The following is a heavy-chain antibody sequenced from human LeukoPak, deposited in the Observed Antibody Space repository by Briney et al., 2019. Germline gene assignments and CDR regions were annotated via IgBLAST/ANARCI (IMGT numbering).Heavy chain of an antibody. CDR1: GGSISRGTYY. D-gene: IGHD3-22*01. J-gene: IGHJ4*02. V-gene: IGHV4-39*07. CDR3: GRDRRATYYYDSSGCYSDF. CDR2: ISYSGNT. Sequence: SETLSLTCTVSGGSISRGTYYWGWIRQPPGKGLQWIGSISYSGNTYSNPSLASRVTMSVDTSKNQFSLKLCSVTAADTAVYYCGRDRRATYYYDSSGCYSDFWGQGTLVTVSS.